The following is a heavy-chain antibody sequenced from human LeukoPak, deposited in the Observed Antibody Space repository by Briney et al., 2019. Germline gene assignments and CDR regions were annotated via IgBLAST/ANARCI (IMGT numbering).Heavy chain of an antibody. CDR1: GFTFSNAW. D-gene: IGHD6-13*01. CDR2: IQSKTDGGTT. V-gene: IGHV3-15*01. CDR3: TTEGDRGYTSSWYNGVDAFDI. J-gene: IGHJ3*02. Sequence: PGGSLRLAFAASGFTFSNAWMGWGRQAPGKGLEWGVPIQSKTDGGTTDYAAPVKGRFTISRHDSKNTVSLQMNSLKTEDTAMYYCTTEGDRGYTSSWYNGVDAFDIWGQGTRVTVSS.